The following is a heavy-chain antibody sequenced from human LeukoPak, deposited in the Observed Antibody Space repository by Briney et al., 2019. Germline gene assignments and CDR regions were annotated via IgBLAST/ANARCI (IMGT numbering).Heavy chain of an antibody. CDR2: INPSGGST. D-gene: IGHD5-18*01. CDR1: GYTFTTYY. CDR3: ARGVRGYSYGYHY. V-gene: IGHV1-46*01. Sequence: ASVKVSCKASGYTFTTYYMYWVRQAPGQGLEWMGIINPSGGSTSYAQKLQGRVTMTTDTSTSTAYMELRSLRSDDTAVYYCARGVRGYSYGYHYWGQGTLVTVSS. J-gene: IGHJ4*02.